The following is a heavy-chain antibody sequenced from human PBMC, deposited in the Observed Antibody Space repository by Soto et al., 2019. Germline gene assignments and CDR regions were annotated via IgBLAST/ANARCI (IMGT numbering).Heavy chain of an antibody. CDR2: IYPGYSDT. Sequence: PGESLKISCKSSGYIFSKYWIGWVRQMPGKGLEWMGIIYPGYSDTRYSPSFQGQVTISADKSITTAYLQWRSLKASDTAIYYCVVYSSSSGRHFDYWGQGTLVTVSS. V-gene: IGHV5-51*01. CDR3: VVYSSSSGRHFDY. J-gene: IGHJ4*02. CDR1: GYIFSKYW. D-gene: IGHD6-6*01.